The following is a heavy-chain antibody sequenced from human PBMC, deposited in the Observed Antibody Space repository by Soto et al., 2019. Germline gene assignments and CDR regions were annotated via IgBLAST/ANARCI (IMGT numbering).Heavy chain of an antibody. D-gene: IGHD3-10*01. CDR2: TYYRSRFFS. V-gene: IGHV6-1*01. CDR1: GDSVSSHSAA. J-gene: IGHJ5*02. CDR3: VRDRYSSSGWFDP. Sequence: PSQTLSLTCAISGDSVSSHSAAWNWIRQSPSGGLEWLGRTYYRSRFFSDYAESVKSRIIINPDTSKNQFSLQLKSVTPEDTAVYYCVRDRYSSSGWFDPWGQGTPGTVSS.